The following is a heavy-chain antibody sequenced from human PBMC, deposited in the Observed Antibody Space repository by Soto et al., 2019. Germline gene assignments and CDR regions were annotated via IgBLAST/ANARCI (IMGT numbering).Heavy chain of an antibody. CDR2: IYYSGST. CDR3: ASSPRPYDCWSGYYSVVNWFDP. Sequence: QLHLQESGPGLVKPSETLSLTCTVSGGSISSSSYYWGWIRQPPGQGLEWIGRIYYSGSTYYNPSLKSRVPLSVDTSKNQFSLKLSSVTAADPAVYYCASSPRPYDCWSGYYSVVNWFDPWGQGTLVTVSS. J-gene: IGHJ5*02. CDR1: GGSISSSSYY. D-gene: IGHD3-3*01. V-gene: IGHV4-39*01.